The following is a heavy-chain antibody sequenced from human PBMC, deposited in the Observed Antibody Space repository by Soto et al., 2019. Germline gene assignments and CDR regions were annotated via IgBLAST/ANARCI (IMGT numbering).Heavy chain of an antibody. CDR1: GFTFSSYG. Sequence: GGSLRLSCAASGFTFSSYGMHWVRQAPGKGLEWVAVISYDGSNKYYADSVKGRFTISRDNSKNTLYLQMNSLRAEDTAVYYCAKLVGSGYDSDYGMDVWGQGTTVTVSS. J-gene: IGHJ6*02. CDR3: AKLVGSGYDSDYGMDV. D-gene: IGHD5-12*01. V-gene: IGHV3-30*18. CDR2: ISYDGSNK.